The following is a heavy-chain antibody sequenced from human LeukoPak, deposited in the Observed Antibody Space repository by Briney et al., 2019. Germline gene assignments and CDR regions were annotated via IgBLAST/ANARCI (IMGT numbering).Heavy chain of an antibody. CDR1: GFTFSSYA. CDR3: AKITVTTFLHY. CDR2: ISGSGGST. Sequence: GGSLRLSCAASGFTFSSYAMNWVRQTPGKGLEWVSTISGSGGSTYYADSVKGRFTISRDNSKNTLYLQMNSLRAEDTAVYYCAKITVTTFLHYWGQGTLVTVSS. D-gene: IGHD4-17*01. J-gene: IGHJ4*02. V-gene: IGHV3-23*01.